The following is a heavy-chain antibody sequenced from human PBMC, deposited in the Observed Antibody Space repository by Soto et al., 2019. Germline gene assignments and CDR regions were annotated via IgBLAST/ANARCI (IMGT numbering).Heavy chain of an antibody. J-gene: IGHJ3*02. Sequence: VASVKVSCKASGYTFTGYYMHWVRQAPGQGLEWMGWINPNSGGTNYAQKFQGRVTMTRDTSISTAYMELSRLRSDDTAVYYCARDLLVGATTDAFESWGQGTMVTVSS. CDR1: GYTFTGYY. CDR3: ARDLLVGATTDAFES. CDR2: INPNSGGT. V-gene: IGHV1-2*02. D-gene: IGHD1-26*01.